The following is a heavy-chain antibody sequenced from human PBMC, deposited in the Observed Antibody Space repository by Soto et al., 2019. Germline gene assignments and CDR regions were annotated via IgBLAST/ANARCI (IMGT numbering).Heavy chain of an antibody. D-gene: IGHD4-17*01. CDR2: ISGSGGST. V-gene: IGHV3-23*01. J-gene: IGHJ4*02. CDR1: GFTFSSYA. CDR3: AKSHDYGDYYFDY. Sequence: EVQLLESGGGLVQPGGSLRLSCASSGFTFSSYAMSWVRQAPGKGLEWVSAISGSGGSTYYADYVKGRFTISRDNSKNTLYLQMNSLRAEDTAVYYCAKSHDYGDYYFDYWGQGTLVTVSS.